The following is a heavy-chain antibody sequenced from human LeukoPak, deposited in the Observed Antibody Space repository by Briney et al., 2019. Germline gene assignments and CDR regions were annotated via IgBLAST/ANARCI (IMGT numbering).Heavy chain of an antibody. J-gene: IGHJ3*02. CDR3: ARVLYYDSSGWGFDI. D-gene: IGHD3-22*01. V-gene: IGHV1-8*01. CDR1: GYTFTSYD. Sequence: ASVKVSCKASGYTFTSYDINWVRQATGQGLEWMGWMNPNSGNTGYAQKFQGRVTMTRNTSISTAYMELSGLRSEDTAVYYCARVLYYDSSGWGFDIWGQGTMVTVSS. CDR2: MNPNSGNT.